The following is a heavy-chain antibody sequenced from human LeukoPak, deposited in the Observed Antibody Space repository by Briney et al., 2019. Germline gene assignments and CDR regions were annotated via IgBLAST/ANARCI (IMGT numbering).Heavy chain of an antibody. CDR2: IRGSGDST. Sequence: PGGSLRLSCAASGFTFSSYAMSWVRQAPGKGLEWVSAIRGSGDSTYYADSVKGRFTISRDNSKNMLYLQMNSLRVEDTAVYYCAKRFRGSSGLYYFDYWGQGTLVTVSS. V-gene: IGHV3-23*01. D-gene: IGHD6-13*01. J-gene: IGHJ4*02. CDR3: AKRFRGSSGLYYFDY. CDR1: GFTFSSYA.